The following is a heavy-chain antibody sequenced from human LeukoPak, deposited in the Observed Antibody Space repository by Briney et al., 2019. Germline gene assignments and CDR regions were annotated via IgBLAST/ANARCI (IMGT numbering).Heavy chain of an antibody. J-gene: IGHJ4*02. CDR1: GFTFSSYW. Sequence: PGGSLRLSCAASGFTFSSYWMNWVRQAPGKGLEWVSSISSSSSYLYYADSVKGRFTISRDNAKNSLYLQMNSLRADDTAVYYCANQWLAPFDYWGQGTLVTVSS. V-gene: IGHV3-21*01. D-gene: IGHD6-19*01. CDR3: ANQWLAPFDY. CDR2: ISSSSSYL.